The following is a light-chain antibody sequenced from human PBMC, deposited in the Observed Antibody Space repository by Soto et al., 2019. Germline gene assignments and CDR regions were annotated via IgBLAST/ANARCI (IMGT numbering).Light chain of an antibody. CDR3: SSFTNTSAYV. Sequence: QSVLTQPASVSGSPGQSITISCTGTSSDVGVYNYVSWYQQHPGKAPKLMIYDVSNRPSGVSNRSSGSKSGNTASLTISGLQAEDEADYYCSSFTNTSAYVFGTGTKVTVL. V-gene: IGLV2-14*01. CDR1: SSDVGVYNY. J-gene: IGLJ1*01. CDR2: DVS.